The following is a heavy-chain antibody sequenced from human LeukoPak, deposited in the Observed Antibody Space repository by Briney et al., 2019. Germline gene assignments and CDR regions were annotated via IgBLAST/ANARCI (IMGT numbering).Heavy chain of an antibody. CDR3: ARGFGDGYNYFDY. J-gene: IGHJ4*02. CDR2: MNRNSGNT. Sequence: ASVTVSYKASGYTFTSYDINWVRQATGQVLEWMGWMNRNSGNTGYAQKFQGRVTMTRNTSISTAYMELSSLRSEDTAVYYCARGFGDGYNYFDYWGQGTLVTVSS. V-gene: IGHV1-8*01. D-gene: IGHD5-24*01. CDR1: GYTFTSYD.